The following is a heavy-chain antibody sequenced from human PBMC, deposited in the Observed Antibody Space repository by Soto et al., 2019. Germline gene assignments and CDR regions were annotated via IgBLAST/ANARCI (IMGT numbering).Heavy chain of an antibody. CDR3: ASESPGTTRGNY. CDR2: IIPILGSA. V-gene: IGHV1-69*08. Sequence: QVQLVQSGAEVKKPGSSVKVSCKASGGTFSTYTISWVRQAPGQGLEWMGRIIPILGSAKYAQKFQGRVTITADKSTSTAYMELSSLRSEDTAVYYCASESPGTTRGNYWGQGTLVTVSS. J-gene: IGHJ4*02. CDR1: GGTFSTYT. D-gene: IGHD1-7*01.